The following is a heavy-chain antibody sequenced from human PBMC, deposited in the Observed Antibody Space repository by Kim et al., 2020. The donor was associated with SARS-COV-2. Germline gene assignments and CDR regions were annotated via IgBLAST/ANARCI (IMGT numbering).Heavy chain of an antibody. J-gene: IGHJ4*02. CDR2: INPDGSSI. Sequence: GGSLRLSCAASGFIFSNYWMHWVCQAPGEGLVWVSRINPDGSSISYADSVKGRFTISRDNAKDTLYLQIISLRAEDTAVYYCTRAGSYRHDYWGQGTLVT. V-gene: IGHV3-74*01. CDR3: TRAGSYRHDY. D-gene: IGHD3-10*01. CDR1: GFIFSNYW.